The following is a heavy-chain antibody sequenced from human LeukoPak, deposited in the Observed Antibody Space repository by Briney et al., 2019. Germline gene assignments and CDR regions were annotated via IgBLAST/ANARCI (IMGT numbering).Heavy chain of an antibody. CDR1: GFTFSSYS. Sequence: GGSLRLSCAASGFTFSSYSMNWIRQAPGKGLEWVSYISSSGTTIYYADSVKGRFTISRDNAKNSLYLQMNSLRAEDTAVYYCAKDPVRDIVLMVYALWGQGTLVTVSS. CDR2: ISSSGTTI. D-gene: IGHD2-8*01. CDR3: AKDPVRDIVLMVYAL. V-gene: IGHV3-48*04. J-gene: IGHJ4*02.